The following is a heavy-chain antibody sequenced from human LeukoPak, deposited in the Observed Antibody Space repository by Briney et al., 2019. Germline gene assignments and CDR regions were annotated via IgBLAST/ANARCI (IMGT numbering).Heavy chain of an antibody. D-gene: IGHD6-13*01. CDR2: INTNTGNP. V-gene: IGHV7-4-1*02. J-gene: IGHJ5*02. Sequence: ASVKVSCKASGYTFTSYAMNWVRQAPGQGLEWMGWINTNTGNPTYAQGFTGRFVFSLDTSGSTAYLQISSLKAEDTAVYYCARDRFLAAAGREAWFDPWGQGTLVTVSS. CDR3: ARDRFLAAAGREAWFDP. CDR1: GYTFTSYA.